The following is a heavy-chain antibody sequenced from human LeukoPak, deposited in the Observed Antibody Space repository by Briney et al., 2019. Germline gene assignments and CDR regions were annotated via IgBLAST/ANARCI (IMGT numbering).Heavy chain of an antibody. CDR2: IKQDGSEE. CDR1: GFSSGNNW. D-gene: IGHD5-24*01. CDR3: AKDDAYLQYAD. J-gene: IGHJ4*02. V-gene: IGHV3-7*03. Sequence: GGSLRLSCAASGFSSGNNWMSWVRQAPGKGLEWVASIKQDGSEEYYVDSVRGRFSISRDNAKNSLFLQLNSLRAEDTAIYYCAKDDAYLQYADWGQGTLVTVSS.